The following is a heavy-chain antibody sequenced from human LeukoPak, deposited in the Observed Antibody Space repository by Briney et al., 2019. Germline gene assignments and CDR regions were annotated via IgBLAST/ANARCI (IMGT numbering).Heavy chain of an antibody. CDR3: AKDYGGNSFDY. Sequence: GGSLRLSCAASGFTLSSYAMRWVRQAPGKGLEWVSAISGSGGSTYYADSVKGRFTITRDNSKNTLYLQMNSLRAEDTAVYYCAKDYGGNSFDYWGQGTLVTVSS. D-gene: IGHD4-23*01. V-gene: IGHV3-23*01. J-gene: IGHJ4*02. CDR1: GFTLSSYA. CDR2: ISGSGGST.